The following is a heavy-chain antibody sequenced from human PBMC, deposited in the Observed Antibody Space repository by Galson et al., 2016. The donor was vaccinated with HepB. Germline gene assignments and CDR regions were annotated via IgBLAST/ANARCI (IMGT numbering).Heavy chain of an antibody. CDR2: ISTLET. CDR1: GFTLGNYP. V-gene: IGHV3-23*01. CDR3: AKVSDRANNGYSGAFDS. D-gene: IGHD3-22*01. J-gene: IGHJ4*02. Sequence: SLRLSCAASGFTLGNYPMTWVRQAPGKGLEWVSTISTLETHYRDSVEGRFTIFRDTSENTLHLQMSRLRADDTAIYYCAKVSDRANNGYSGAFDSWGQGTLVTVSS.